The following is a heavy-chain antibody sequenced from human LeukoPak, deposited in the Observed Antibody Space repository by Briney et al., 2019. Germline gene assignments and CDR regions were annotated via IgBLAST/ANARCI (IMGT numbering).Heavy chain of an antibody. CDR3: ARDLGYGSIGFYHYFAY. CDR2: ITSTGTYI. Sequence: GGSLRLSCAASGFTFSNAWMSWVRQAPGKGLEWVSSITSTGTYIYYADSVKGRFTISRDDAKNSLYLQMNSLRAEDTAVYYCARDLGYGSIGFYHYFAYWGQGTLVTVSS. CDR1: GFTFSNAW. J-gene: IGHJ4*02. V-gene: IGHV3-21*01. D-gene: IGHD3-22*01.